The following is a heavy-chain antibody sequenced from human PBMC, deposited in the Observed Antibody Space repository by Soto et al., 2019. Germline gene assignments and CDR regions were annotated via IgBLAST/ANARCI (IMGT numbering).Heavy chain of an antibody. CDR1: GGSISSYY. D-gene: IGHD3-22*01. V-gene: IGHV4-59*01. Sequence: SQTFSLTCTVSGGSISSYYWSWIRQPPGKGLEWIGYIYYSGSTNYNPSLKSRVTISVDTSKNQFSLKLSSVTAADTAVYYCASQIYYYDSSGYQHPSSFDYWGQGTLVTVSS. CDR3: ASQIYYYDSSGYQHPSSFDY. J-gene: IGHJ4*02. CDR2: IYYSGST.